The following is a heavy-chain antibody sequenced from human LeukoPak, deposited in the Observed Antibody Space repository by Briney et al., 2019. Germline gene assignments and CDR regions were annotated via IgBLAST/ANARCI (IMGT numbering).Heavy chain of an antibody. V-gene: IGHV1-69*05. CDR1: GGTFSKYA. CDR2: IIPAFGSS. J-gene: IGHJ4*02. Sequence: VASVKVSCKASGGTFSKYAINWVRQAPGKGLEWMGGIIPAFGSSNYAQKFQGRVTLTTDTSTNTAYMEMSSLRSEDTAVYYCARVGLLGGSSWYAGILGYSDFWGQGTLVTVSS. D-gene: IGHD6-13*01. CDR3: ARVGLLGGSSWYAGILGYSDF.